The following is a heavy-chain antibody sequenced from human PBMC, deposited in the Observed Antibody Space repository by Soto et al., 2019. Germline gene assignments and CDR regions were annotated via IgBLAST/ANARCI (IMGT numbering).Heavy chain of an antibody. D-gene: IGHD6-19*01. V-gene: IGHV3-23*01. CDR3: ANLLVLYRCGWRAFVY. J-gene: IGHJ4*02. CDR2: ISGSGGST. CDR1: GFTFSSYA. Sequence: PGGSLRLSCAASGFTFSSYAMNWVRQAPGKGLEWVSAISGSGGSTYYADSVKGRFTISRDNSKNTLYLQMNSLRAEDTAVYYCANLLVLYRCGWRAFVYWGQGLRVSVS.